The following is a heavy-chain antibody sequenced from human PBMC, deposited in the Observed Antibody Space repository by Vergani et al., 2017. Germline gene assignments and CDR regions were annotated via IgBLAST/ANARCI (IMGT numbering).Heavy chain of an antibody. CDR1: GGTFSSYA. CDR3: ASVVITMVRGVISASANWFDP. J-gene: IGHJ5*02. CDR2: IIPIFGTA. Sequence: QVQLVQSGAEVKKPGSSVKVSCKASGGTFSSYAISWVRQAPGQGLEWMGGIIPIFGTANYAQKFQGRVTITADESTSTAYMELRSLRSEDTAVYYCASVVITMVRGVISASANWFDPWGQGTLVTVSS. D-gene: IGHD3-10*01. V-gene: IGHV1-69*12.